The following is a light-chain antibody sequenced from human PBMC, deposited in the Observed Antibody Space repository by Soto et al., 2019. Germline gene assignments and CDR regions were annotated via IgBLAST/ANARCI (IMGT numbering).Light chain of an antibody. Sequence: DIQMTQSPSSVSASVGDKVTITCRASEDISSWLAWYQQKPGKAPKLLIYSASNLQRGVLSRFSGSGSGTDFALTISSLQPEDFATYYCQQANSFPITFGQGTRLEMK. CDR3: QQANSFPIT. J-gene: IGKJ5*01. CDR1: EDISSW. V-gene: IGKV1-12*01. CDR2: SAS.